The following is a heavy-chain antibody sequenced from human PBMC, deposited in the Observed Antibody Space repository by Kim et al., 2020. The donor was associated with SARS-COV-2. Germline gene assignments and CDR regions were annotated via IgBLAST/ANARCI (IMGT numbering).Heavy chain of an antibody. J-gene: IGHJ4*02. CDR2: IYYSGST. Sequence: SETLSLTCTVSGGSISSYYWSWIRQPPGKGLEWIGYIYYSGSTNYNPSLKSRVTISVDTSKNQFSLKLSSVTAADTAVYYCARDSWGSGLALAYWGQGTLVTVSS. D-gene: IGHD3-16*01. CDR1: GGSISSYY. V-gene: IGHV4-59*01. CDR3: ARDSWGSGLALAY.